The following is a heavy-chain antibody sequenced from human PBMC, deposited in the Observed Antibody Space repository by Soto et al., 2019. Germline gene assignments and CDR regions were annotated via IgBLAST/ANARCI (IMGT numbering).Heavy chain of an antibody. V-gene: IGHV4-59*01. J-gene: IGHJ4*02. CDR3: ARVARTGQYYFDF. D-gene: IGHD1-1*01. Sequence: SETLSLTCTVSGDSINFYHWTWIRQPPGEGLEWVGYIYYTGSTNYNPSLKSRVSISVDTSKNQFSLKLSSVTAADTAVYYCARVARTGQYYFDFWGQGALVTVSS. CDR1: GDSINFYH. CDR2: IYYTGST.